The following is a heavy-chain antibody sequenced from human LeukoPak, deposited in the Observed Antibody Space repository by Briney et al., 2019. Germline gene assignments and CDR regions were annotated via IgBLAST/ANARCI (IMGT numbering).Heavy chain of an antibody. CDR3: ATLTTPGWFNP. D-gene: IGHD1-1*01. Sequence: SETLSLTCTVSGGSISSGSYYWSWIRQPAGKGLEWIGRIYTSGSTNYNPSLKSRVTISVDTSKNQFSLKLSSVTAAGTAVYYCATLTTPGWFNPWGQGTLVTVSS. J-gene: IGHJ5*02. CDR2: IYTSGST. CDR1: GGSISSGSYY. V-gene: IGHV4-61*02.